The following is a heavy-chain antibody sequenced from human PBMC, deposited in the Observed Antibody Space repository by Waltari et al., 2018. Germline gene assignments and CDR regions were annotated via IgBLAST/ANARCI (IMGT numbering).Heavy chain of an antibody. J-gene: IGHJ4*02. CDR1: GFTFRSSG. V-gene: IGHV3-33*08. CDR2: IWYDGSNK. D-gene: IGHD4-4*01. CDR3: ATAYSNDALADY. Sequence: QVQLVESGGGVVQPGRSLRLSCAASGFTFRSSGMPWVRQAPGKGLEWVAVIWYDGSNKYYADSVKGRFTISSDNSKNSLYLQMNSLRAEDTDMYYCATAYSNDALADYWGQGTLVTVSS.